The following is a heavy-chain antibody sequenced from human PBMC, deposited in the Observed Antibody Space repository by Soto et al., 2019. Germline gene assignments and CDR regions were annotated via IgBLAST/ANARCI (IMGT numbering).Heavy chain of an antibody. Sequence: GGSLRLSCAASGFTFSSSAMGWVRQAPGKGLEWVANIKPNGSEKSYADSVKGGFTISRDNSKNTLYLQMNSLRAEDTAVYYCAKDWESTISWGQGTLVTVSS. D-gene: IGHD1-26*01. CDR3: AKDWESTIS. CDR1: GFTFSSSA. J-gene: IGHJ5*02. V-gene: IGHV3-7*03. CDR2: IKPNGSEK.